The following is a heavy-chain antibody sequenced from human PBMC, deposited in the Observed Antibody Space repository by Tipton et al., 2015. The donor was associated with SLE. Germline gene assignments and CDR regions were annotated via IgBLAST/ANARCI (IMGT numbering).Heavy chain of an antibody. D-gene: IGHD6-13*01. J-gene: IGHJ4*02. Sequence: SLRLSCAASGFTFSSYAMSWVRQAPGKGLEWVSAISGSGGSTYYADSVKGRFTISRDNAKNSLYLQMNSLRAEDTAVYYCARESIAAAGRMGFDYWGQGTLVTVSS. V-gene: IGHV3-23*01. CDR2: ISGSGGST. CDR1: GFTFSSYA. CDR3: ARESIAAAGRMGFDY.